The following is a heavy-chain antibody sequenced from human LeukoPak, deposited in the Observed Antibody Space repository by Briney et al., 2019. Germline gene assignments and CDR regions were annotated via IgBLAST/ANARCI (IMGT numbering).Heavy chain of an antibody. Sequence: SETLSLTCTVSGGSISSSSFYWGWIRQPPGKGLEWIGSIYYSGSTNYNPSLKSRVTISVGTSKNQFSLKLSSVTAADTAMYYCAINVDTAMVFDYWGQGTLVTVSS. D-gene: IGHD5-18*01. V-gene: IGHV4-39*01. CDR1: GGSISSSSFY. CDR3: AINVDTAMVFDY. J-gene: IGHJ4*02. CDR2: IYYSGST.